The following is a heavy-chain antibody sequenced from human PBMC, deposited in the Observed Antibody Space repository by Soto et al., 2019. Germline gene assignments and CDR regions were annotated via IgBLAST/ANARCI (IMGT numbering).Heavy chain of an antibody. CDR1: GGTFSSYA. CDR2: IIPIFGTA. J-gene: IGHJ4*02. V-gene: IGHV1-69*06. CDR3: AREHYYDSSIGFDY. Sequence: QVQPVQSGAEVQKPGSSVKVSCKASGGTFSSYAISWVRQAPGQGLEWMGGIIPIFGTANYAQKFQGRVTITADKSTSTAYMELSSLRSEDTAVYYCAREHYYDSSIGFDYWGQGTLVTVSS. D-gene: IGHD3-22*01.